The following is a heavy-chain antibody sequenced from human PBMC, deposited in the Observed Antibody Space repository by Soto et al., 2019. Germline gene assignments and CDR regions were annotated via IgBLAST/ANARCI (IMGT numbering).Heavy chain of an antibody. CDR3: ARTYYYGSGSYYNHFDY. D-gene: IGHD3-10*01. J-gene: IGHJ4*02. V-gene: IGHV4-59*08. CDR1: GGSISSYY. CDR2: IYYSGST. Sequence: SETLSLTCTVSGGSISSYYWSWIRQPPGKGLEWIGYIYYSGSTNYNPSLKSRVTISVDTSKNQFSLKLSSVTAADTAVYYCARTYYYGSGSYYNHFDYWGQGTLVTVSS.